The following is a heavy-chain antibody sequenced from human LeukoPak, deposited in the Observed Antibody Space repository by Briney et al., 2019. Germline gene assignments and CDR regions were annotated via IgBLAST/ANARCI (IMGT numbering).Heavy chain of an antibody. Sequence: SATLALTCTVSGVYMTSHFWSWIRQSPGQGLEWIGYAYFNGITNYNPSLKSRVTISVDTSKDQFSLRLSSVTAADTAVYYCARDEGSPGALDHWGQGTLVTVSS. CDR2: AYFNGIT. V-gene: IGHV4-59*11. CDR3: ARDEGSPGALDH. CDR1: GVYMTSHF. J-gene: IGHJ4*02. D-gene: IGHD3-10*01.